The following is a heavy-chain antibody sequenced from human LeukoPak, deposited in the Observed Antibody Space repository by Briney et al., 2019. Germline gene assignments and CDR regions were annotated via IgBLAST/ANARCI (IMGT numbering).Heavy chain of an antibody. CDR3: ARDSYSSSSDAFDI. CDR1: GGTFSSYA. D-gene: IGHD6-6*01. J-gene: IGHJ3*02. V-gene: IGHV1-69*05. CDR2: IIPIFGTA. Sequence: SVKVSCKASGGTFSSYAISRVRQAPGQGLEGMGGIIPIFGTANYAQKFQGRVTITTDESTSTAYMKLSSLRSEDTAVYYCARDSYSSSSDAFDIWGQGTMVTVSS.